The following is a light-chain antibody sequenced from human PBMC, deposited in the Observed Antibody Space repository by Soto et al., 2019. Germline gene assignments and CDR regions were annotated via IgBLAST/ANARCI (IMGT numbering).Light chain of an antibody. CDR1: TTDVGAYNY. Sequence: QSALTQPASVSGSPGQSITISCAGTTTDVGAYNYVSWYQQHPGKAPKLMIYDVSRRPSGVPDRFSGSKSGNTASLTISGLQAEDEGDYSCCSYAGSYTVIFGGGTQLTVL. J-gene: IGLJ2*01. V-gene: IGLV2-11*01. CDR2: DVS. CDR3: CSYAGSYTVI.